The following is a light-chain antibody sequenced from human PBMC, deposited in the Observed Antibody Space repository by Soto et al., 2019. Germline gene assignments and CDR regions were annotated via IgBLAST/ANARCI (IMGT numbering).Light chain of an antibody. Sequence: QAVVTQEPSLTVSPGGTVTLTCGSSTGDVTSGHYPYWFQQKPGQAPRTLIYDTNNKHSWTPARFSGSLLGGKAALTLSGAQPEDEADYYCLLSYSGAWVFGGGTKLTVL. V-gene: IGLV7-46*01. J-gene: IGLJ3*02. CDR3: LLSYSGAWV. CDR1: TGDVTSGHY. CDR2: DTN.